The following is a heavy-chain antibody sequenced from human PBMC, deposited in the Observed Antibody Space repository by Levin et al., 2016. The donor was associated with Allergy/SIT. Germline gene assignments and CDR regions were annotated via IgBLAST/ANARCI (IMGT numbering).Heavy chain of an antibody. J-gene: IGHJ4*02. CDR2: ISRSGTNI. V-gene: IGHV3-21*01. CDR3: ARGYDVFDS. Sequence: WIRQPPGKGLQWVSCISRSGTNIFYAESMKGRLTISRDNAKNSLYLQMDSLRVEDTAVYFCARGYDVFDSWGQGTLVTVSS. D-gene: IGHD3-16*01.